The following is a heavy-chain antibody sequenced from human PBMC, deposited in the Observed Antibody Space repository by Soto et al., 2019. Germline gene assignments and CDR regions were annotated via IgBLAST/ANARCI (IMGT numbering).Heavy chain of an antibody. CDR1: GGSISSGDYY. CDR3: ARERPDGARLDP. J-gene: IGHJ5*02. D-gene: IGHD6-6*01. V-gene: IGHV4-30-4*01. Sequence: QVQLQESGPGLVKPSQTLSLTCTVSGGSISSGDYYGSWTRQPPGKGLEWIGYIYHSGSTYYNPSLKSRVTISVNTSKYQFSLKLSSVTAADTAVYYCARERPDGARLDPWGQGTLVTVSS. CDR2: IYHSGST.